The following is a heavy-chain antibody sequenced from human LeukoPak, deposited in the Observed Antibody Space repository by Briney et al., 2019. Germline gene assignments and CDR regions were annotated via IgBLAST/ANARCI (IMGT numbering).Heavy chain of an antibody. CDR2: IKSKTDGGTT. CDR1: GFTFSNAW. Sequence: GGSLRLSCAASGFTFSNAWMSWVRQAPGKGLGWVGRIKSKTDGGTTDYAAPVKGRFTISRDDSKNTLYLQMNSLKPEDTAVYYCTTPYNWNGGSDYWGQGTLVTVSS. D-gene: IGHD1-1*01. J-gene: IGHJ4*02. CDR3: TTPYNWNGGSDY. V-gene: IGHV3-15*01.